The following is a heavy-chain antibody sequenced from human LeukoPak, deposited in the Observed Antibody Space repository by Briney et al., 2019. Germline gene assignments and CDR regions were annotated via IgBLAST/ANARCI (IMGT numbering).Heavy chain of an antibody. CDR1: GFTFSDAW. CDR3: TTQLLYEHNFDY. Sequence: SGGSLRLSCAASGFTFSDAWMSWVRQTPGKGLEWVGRIKSNTDGGTTDFAAPVKGRFTISRDDSENALYLQMNSLKTEGTAVYYCTTQLLYEHNFDYWGQGTLVTVSS. V-gene: IGHV3-15*01. CDR2: IKSNTDGGTT. D-gene: IGHD2-2*02. J-gene: IGHJ4*02.